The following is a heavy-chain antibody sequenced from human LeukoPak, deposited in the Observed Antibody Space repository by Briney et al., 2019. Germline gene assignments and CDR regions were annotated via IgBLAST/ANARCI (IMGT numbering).Heavy chain of an antibody. V-gene: IGHV1-8*01. J-gene: IGHJ6*03. D-gene: IGHD6-19*01. Sequence: GASVKVSCKASGYTFTSYDINWVRQATGQGLEWMGWKNPNSGNTGYAQKFQGRVTMTRNTSISTAYMELSSLRSEDTAVYYCARGFTLDGSSGWYRTQNYYYYYMDVWGKGTTVTISS. CDR1: GYTFTSYD. CDR3: ARGFTLDGSSGWYRTQNYYYYYMDV. CDR2: KNPNSGNT.